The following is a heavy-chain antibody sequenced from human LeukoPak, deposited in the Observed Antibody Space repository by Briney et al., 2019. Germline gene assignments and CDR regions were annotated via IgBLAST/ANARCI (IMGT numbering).Heavy chain of an antibody. Sequence: PGGSLRLSCAASGFTFSSYAMHWVRQAPGKGLEWVAVISYDGSNKYYADSVKGRFTISRDNSKNTLYLQMNSLRAEDTAVYYCARAPNSGFLDYWGQGTLVTVSS. V-gene: IGHV3-30*04. CDR3: ARAPNSGFLDY. CDR2: ISYDGSNK. D-gene: IGHD3-22*01. CDR1: GFTFSSYA. J-gene: IGHJ4*02.